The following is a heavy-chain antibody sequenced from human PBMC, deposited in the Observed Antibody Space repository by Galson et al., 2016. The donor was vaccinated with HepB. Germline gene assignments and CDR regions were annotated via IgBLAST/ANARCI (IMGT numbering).Heavy chain of an antibody. J-gene: IGHJ4*02. CDR1: GYTFNSSY. D-gene: IGHD5-24*01. Sequence: SVKVSCKASGYTFNSSYMHWVRQAPGQGLEWMGRLIPNTGSATYAQKFQGRVALTRDTSINTAYMELSSLKSDDTAVYYCARGRDGYNYLVDDFWGQGTLVTVSS. V-gene: IGHV1-2*06. CDR3: ARGRDGYNYLVDDF. CDR2: LIPNTGSA.